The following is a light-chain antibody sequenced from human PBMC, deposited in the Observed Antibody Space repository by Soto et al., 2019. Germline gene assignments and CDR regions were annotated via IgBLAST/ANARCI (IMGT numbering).Light chain of an antibody. V-gene: IGLV2-23*03. CDR1: SSDVGSYNI. Sequence: QSALTQPASVSGSPGQAITISCTGTSSDVGSYNIVSWYQQHPGKAPKLIIYEGSKRPSGISNRFSGSKSGNTASLTISGLEAEDEAEYFCCSYAPSTTIVVFGGGTKLTFL. CDR2: EGS. J-gene: IGLJ2*01. CDR3: CSYAPSTTIVV.